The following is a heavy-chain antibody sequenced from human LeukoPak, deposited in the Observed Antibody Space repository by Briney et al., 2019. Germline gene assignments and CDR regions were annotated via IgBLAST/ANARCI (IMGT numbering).Heavy chain of an antibody. V-gene: IGHV1-18*01. D-gene: IGHD2-15*01. J-gene: IGHJ5*02. CDR3: ARVGRYCSGGSCYRWFDP. CDR1: GYTFTSCG. Sequence: ASVKVSCKASGYTFTSCGISWVRQAPGQGLEWMGWISAYNGNTNYAQKLQGRVTMTTDTSTSTAYMELRSLRSDDTAVYYCARVGRYCSGGSCYRWFDPWGQGTLVTVSS. CDR2: ISAYNGNT.